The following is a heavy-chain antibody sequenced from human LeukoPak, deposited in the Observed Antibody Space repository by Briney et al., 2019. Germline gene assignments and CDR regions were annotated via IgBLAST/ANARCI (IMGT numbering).Heavy chain of an antibody. Sequence: GGSLRLSCAASGFTFSSYTFNWVRQAPGKGLEWVSAISGDSRYIYYTDSVRGRFTISRDNAENSLYLQMHSLRVEDTAVYYCARAPTVLVGYCSSSSCQADYWGQGTLVTVSS. V-gene: IGHV3-21*01. CDR3: ARAPTVLVGYCSSSSCQADY. CDR2: ISGDSRYI. J-gene: IGHJ4*02. CDR1: GFTFSSYT. D-gene: IGHD2-2*01.